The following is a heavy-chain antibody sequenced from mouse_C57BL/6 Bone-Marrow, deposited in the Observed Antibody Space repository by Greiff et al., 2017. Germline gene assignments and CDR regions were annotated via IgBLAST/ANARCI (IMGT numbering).Heavy chain of an antibody. V-gene: IGHV1-7*01. Sequence: QVPLKASGAELAKPGASVKLSCKASGYTFTSYWMHWVKQRPGQDLEWIGYINPSIGYTKYNQKFKDKATLTADKSSSTAYMQLSSLTYEDSAVYYCARWSLRRGFAYWGQGTLVTVSA. CDR1: GYTFTSYW. J-gene: IGHJ3*01. D-gene: IGHD1-2*01. CDR2: INPSIGYT. CDR3: ARWSLRRGFAY.